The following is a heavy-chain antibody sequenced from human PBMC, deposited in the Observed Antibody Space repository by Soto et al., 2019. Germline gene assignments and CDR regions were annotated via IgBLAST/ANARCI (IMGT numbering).Heavy chain of an antibody. J-gene: IGHJ3*01. CDR3: ARGIYSGWYRADAFDV. V-gene: IGHV3-11*05. CDR2: ITSTNSYT. D-gene: IGHD6-19*01. CDR1: GFTFSDFY. Sequence: GGSLRLSCAASGFTFSDFYMNWIRQAPGKGLEWVSYITSTNSYTDYADSVKGRFTISRDNAKNSLYLQMNSLRAEDTAVYYCARGIYSGWYRADAFDVWGQGTMVTVSS.